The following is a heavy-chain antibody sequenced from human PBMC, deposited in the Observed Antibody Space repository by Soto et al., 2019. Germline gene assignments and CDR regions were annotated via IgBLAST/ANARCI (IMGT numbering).Heavy chain of an antibody. J-gene: IGHJ4*02. D-gene: IGHD3-22*01. CDR3: ASYPSYYDSCSYYSDYFAY. V-gene: IGHV4-39*01. CDR2: IYYSGGT. Sequence: SETLSLTCTVSGGSISSISYYWGWIRQPPGKGLEWIGSIYYSGGTYYNPSLKSRVTISVDTSKNKFSLKLRAVTAADTAVYYSASYPSYYDSCSYYSDYFAYWGQGTLVTVSS. CDR1: GGSISSISYY.